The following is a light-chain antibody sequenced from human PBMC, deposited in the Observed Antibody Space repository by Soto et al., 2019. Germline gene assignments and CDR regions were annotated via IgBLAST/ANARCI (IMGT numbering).Light chain of an antibody. J-gene: IGKJ5*01. CDR2: DST. Sequence: VLTQSPTTLSLSPCERSTLSFMASQSIHTSLAWYQQKPGQPPRLVVYDSTLRANGVPDRFGGSRSGTEFTLTINNLEPEDFAVYYCQQRNVWPPITFGQGTRLEIK. CDR1: QSIHTS. V-gene: IGKV3-11*01. CDR3: QQRNVWPPIT.